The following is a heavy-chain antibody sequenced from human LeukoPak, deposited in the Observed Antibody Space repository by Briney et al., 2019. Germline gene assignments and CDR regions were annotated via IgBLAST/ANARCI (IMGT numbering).Heavy chain of an antibody. D-gene: IGHD6-6*01. J-gene: IGHJ5*02. CDR1: GGSISSSSYY. V-gene: IGHV4-39*01. Sequence: PSETLSLTCTVSGGSISSSSYYWGWIRQPPGKGLEWIANIYYSGSTYLKSSLRSRVTISIDTSKNQFSLKVTSVTAADTAVYYCARLVPPGWFDPWGQGTLVTVSS. CDR2: IYYSGST. CDR3: ARLVPPGWFDP.